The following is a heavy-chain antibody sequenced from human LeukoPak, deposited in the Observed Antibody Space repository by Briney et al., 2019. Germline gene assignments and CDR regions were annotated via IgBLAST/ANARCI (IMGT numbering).Heavy chain of an antibody. CDR1: GFTVSNNY. Sequence: GGSLRLSCAASGFTVSNNYMSWVRQAPGKGLEWVSVIYSGGSTYYADSVKGRFTISRDNSQNTLYLQMNSLRAEDTAVYYCARAFFVYYGSGSYYNSYYYYGMDVWGQGTTVTVSS. J-gene: IGHJ6*02. CDR3: ARAFFVYYGSGSYYNSYYYYGMDV. D-gene: IGHD3-10*01. V-gene: IGHV3-66*01. CDR2: IYSGGST.